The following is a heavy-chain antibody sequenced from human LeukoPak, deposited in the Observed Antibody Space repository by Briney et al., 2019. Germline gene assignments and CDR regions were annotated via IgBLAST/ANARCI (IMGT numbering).Heavy chain of an antibody. V-gene: IGHV3-30*18. CDR3: AKGPLRGTAAAIDY. D-gene: IGHD2-2*01. J-gene: IGHJ4*02. CDR2: ISYDGRNK. Sequence: GGSLGLSCAASGFTFNNYGMHWVRQAPGKGLEWVAVISYDGRNKHYPDSVKGRFTISRDISTDTLWLQMDSLRTEDTAVYYCAKGPLRGTAAAIDYWGQGTLVTVSS. CDR1: GFTFNNYG.